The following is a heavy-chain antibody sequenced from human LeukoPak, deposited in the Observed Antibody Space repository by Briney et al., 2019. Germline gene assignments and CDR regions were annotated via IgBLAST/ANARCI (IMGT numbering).Heavy chain of an antibody. CDR3: ARGYGSSWYYFDY. J-gene: IGHJ4*02. CDR1: GYSLSSGYY. D-gene: IGHD6-13*01. Sequence: SETLSLTCTVSGYSLSSGYYWGWIRPPPGKGLEWIGSIYHSGSTYYNPSLKSRVTISVDTSNNQFSLNLNSVSAADTAVYYCARGYGSSWYYFDYWGQGTLVTVSS. V-gene: IGHV4-38-2*02. CDR2: IYHSGST.